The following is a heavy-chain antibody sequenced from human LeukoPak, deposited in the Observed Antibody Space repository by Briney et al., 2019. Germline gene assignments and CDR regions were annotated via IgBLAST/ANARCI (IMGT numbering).Heavy chain of an antibody. Sequence: ASVKVSCTASGYTFTSYGISWVRQAPGQGLEWMGWISAYNGNTNYAQKLQGRVTMTTDTSTSTAYMELRSLRSDDTAVYSCARCLRGENWFDPWGQGTLVTVSS. CDR1: GYTFTSYG. CDR2: ISAYNGNT. CDR3: ARCLRGENWFDP. J-gene: IGHJ5*02. D-gene: IGHD3-10*01. V-gene: IGHV1-18*01.